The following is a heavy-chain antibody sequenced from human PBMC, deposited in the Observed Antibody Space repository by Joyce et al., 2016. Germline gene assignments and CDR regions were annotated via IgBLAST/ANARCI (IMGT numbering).Heavy chain of an antibody. J-gene: IGHJ6*02. Sequence: QVHLAQSGDEVRKPGASVKVSCKGSGYTFTTYAIHWLRQSPGPRLEWLGWIKGGKGETKNSQKLEVRFIRSGDPSASTVYMDLRSLRSEDTAVYYCAREKGIGELTFHQKYSGLDVWGQGTTVTVSS. D-gene: IGHD1-26*01. V-gene: IGHV1-3*01. CDR3: AREKGIGELTFHQKYSGLDV. CDR2: IKGGKGET. CDR1: GYTFTTYA.